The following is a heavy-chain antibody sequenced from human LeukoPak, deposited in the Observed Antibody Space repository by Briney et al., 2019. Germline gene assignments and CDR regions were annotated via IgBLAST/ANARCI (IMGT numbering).Heavy chain of an antibody. CDR1: GYTFTGYY. V-gene: IGHV1-2*02. J-gene: IGHJ6*02. CDR3: ARDQNYCSSTSCFYYYYYGMDV. Sequence: ASVKVSCKASGYTFTGYYMHWVRQAPGQGLEWMGWINPNSGGTNYAQKFQGRVTMTRDTSISTAYMELSRLRSDDTPVYYCARDQNYCSSTSCFYYYYYGMDVWGQGTTVTVSS. CDR2: INPNSGGT. D-gene: IGHD2-2*01.